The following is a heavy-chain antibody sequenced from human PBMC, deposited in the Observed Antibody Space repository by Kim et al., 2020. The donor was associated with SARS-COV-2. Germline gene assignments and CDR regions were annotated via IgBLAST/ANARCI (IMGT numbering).Heavy chain of an antibody. D-gene: IGHD3-9*01. J-gene: IGHJ6*02. CDR3: ARDPLYIFAGMDV. Sequence: YADSVKGRFTISRDNAKNYLYLQMNSLRAEDKAVYYCARDPLYIFAGMDVWGQGTTVTVSS. V-gene: IGHV3-11*01.